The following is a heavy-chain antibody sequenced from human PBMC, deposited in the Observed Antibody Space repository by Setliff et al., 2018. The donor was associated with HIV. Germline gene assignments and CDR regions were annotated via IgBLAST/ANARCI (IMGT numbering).Heavy chain of an antibody. CDR2: IIPMFGTA. D-gene: IGHD6-19*01. CDR3: TRVAHSSSYHYYGMDV. V-gene: IGHV1-69*05. CDR1: GGTFSSNG. J-gene: IGHJ6*02. Sequence: ASVKVSCKASGGTFSSNGISWVRQAPGQGLEWMGAIIPMFGTAFYAQKFQGRVTITTDESRTTSYMELSSLRFEDTAVYFCTRVAHSSSYHYYGMDVWGQGTTVTVSS.